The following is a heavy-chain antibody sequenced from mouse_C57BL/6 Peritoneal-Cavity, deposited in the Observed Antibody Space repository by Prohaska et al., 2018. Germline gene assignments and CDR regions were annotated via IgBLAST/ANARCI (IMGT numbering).Heavy chain of an antibody. CDR1: GFNIKDDY. D-gene: IGHD2-2*01. J-gene: IGHJ4*01. CDR3: TIYGYDDGYYAMDY. V-gene: IGHV14-4*01. Sequence: EVQLQQSGAELVRPGASVKLSCTASGFNIKDDYMHWVKQRPEQGLEWIEWIDPEKGDTEYASKFQGKATITADTSSNTAYLQLSSLTSEDTAVYYCTIYGYDDGYYAMDYWGQGTSVTVSS. CDR2: IDPEKGDT.